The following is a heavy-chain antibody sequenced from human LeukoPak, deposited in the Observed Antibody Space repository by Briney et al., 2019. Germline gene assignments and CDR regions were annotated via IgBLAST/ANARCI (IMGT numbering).Heavy chain of an antibody. CDR1: GFTFSSYA. D-gene: IGHD2-2*01. Sequence: PGGSLRLSCAASGFTFSSYAMSWVRQAPGKGLEWVSAISGSGGSTYYADSVKGRFTISRGNSKNTLYLQMNSLRAEDTAIYYCAKDLRGVVPAAISAFDIWGQGTMVTVSS. V-gene: IGHV3-23*01. CDR3: AKDLRGVVPAAISAFDI. J-gene: IGHJ3*02. CDR2: ISGSGGST.